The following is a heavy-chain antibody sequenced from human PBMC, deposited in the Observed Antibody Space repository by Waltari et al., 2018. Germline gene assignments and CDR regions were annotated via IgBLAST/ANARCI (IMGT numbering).Heavy chain of an antibody. V-gene: IGHV3-21*01. D-gene: IGHD6-13*01. J-gene: IGHJ3*02. CDR1: GFTFSSYS. CDR3: ARDSTRTGYSSSWAWGAFDI. Sequence: EVQLVESGGGLVKPGGSLRLSCAASGFTFSSYSMNWVRQAPGKGLEWVSSISSSSSDIYYADSVKGRFTISRDNAKNSLYLQMNSLRAEDTAVYYCARDSTRTGYSSSWAWGAFDIWGQGTMVTVSS. CDR2: ISSSSSDI.